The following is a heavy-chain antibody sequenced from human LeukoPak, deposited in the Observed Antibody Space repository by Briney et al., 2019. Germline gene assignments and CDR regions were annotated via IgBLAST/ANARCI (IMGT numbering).Heavy chain of an antibody. Sequence: GGSLRLSCAASGFTFSGYSMNWVRQAPGKGLEWVSSISSSSSYIYYADSVKGRFTIPRDNAKNSLYLQMNSLRAEDTAVYYCAREEGARNFDYWGQGTLVTVSS. J-gene: IGHJ4*02. D-gene: IGHD3-16*01. CDR1: GFTFSGYS. CDR2: ISSSSSYI. CDR3: AREEGARNFDY. V-gene: IGHV3-21*01.